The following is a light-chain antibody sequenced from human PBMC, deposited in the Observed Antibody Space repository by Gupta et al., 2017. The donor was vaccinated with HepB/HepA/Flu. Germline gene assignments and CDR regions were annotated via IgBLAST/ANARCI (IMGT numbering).Light chain of an antibody. CDR2: GAS. Sequence: EIVLTQSPGTLSLSPGERATLSCRASQSVSSSYLAWYQQNPGQAPRLIIYGASSSATGIPDRFSGSGSGKDFTLTSSGQEDEDFAVYYWQQDRSSWTFGQGTKVEIK. V-gene: IGKV3-20*01. CDR3: QQDRSSWT. CDR1: QSVSSSY. J-gene: IGKJ1*01.